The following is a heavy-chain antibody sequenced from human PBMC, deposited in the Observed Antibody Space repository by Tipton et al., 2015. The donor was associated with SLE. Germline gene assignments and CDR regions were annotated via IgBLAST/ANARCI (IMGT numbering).Heavy chain of an antibody. Sequence: GSLRLSCAASGFTFSSYAMSWVRRAPGKGLEWVSAISGSGGSTYYADSVKGRFTISRDNSKNTLYLQMNSLRAEDTAVYYCAKAMIVVVIPEYFQHWGQGTLVTVSS. CDR3: AKAMIVVVIPEYFQH. J-gene: IGHJ1*01. CDR2: ISGSGGST. CDR1: GFTFSSYA. V-gene: IGHV3-23*01. D-gene: IGHD3-22*01.